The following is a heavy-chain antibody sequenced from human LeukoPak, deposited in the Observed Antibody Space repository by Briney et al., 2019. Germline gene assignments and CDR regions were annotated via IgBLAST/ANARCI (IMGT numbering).Heavy chain of an antibody. CDR3: ARVGDYVWGSYRYTDIDY. V-gene: IGHV1-2*06. Sequence: GASEKATYKASGHTLTGYYISRVRQAPGQELEWMGRINPNSGGTNYAQKFQGRVTMTRDTSISTAYMELSRLRSDDTAVYYCARVGDYVWGSYRYTDIDYWGQGTLVTVSS. CDR1: GHTLTGYY. D-gene: IGHD3-16*02. J-gene: IGHJ4*02. CDR2: INPNSGGT.